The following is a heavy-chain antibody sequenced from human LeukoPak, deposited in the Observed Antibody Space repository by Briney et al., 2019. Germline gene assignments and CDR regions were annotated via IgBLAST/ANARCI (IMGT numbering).Heavy chain of an antibody. CDR3: ARDERFTIFGVVTPDLYYYGMDV. Sequence: ASVKVSCKASGYTFTSYGISWVRQAPGQGLERMGWISAYNGNTNYAQKLLGRVTMTTDTSTSTAYMELRSLRSDDTAVYYCARDERFTIFGVVTPDLYYYGMDVWGQGTTVTVSS. J-gene: IGHJ6*02. V-gene: IGHV1-18*01. CDR1: GYTFTSYG. CDR2: ISAYNGNT. D-gene: IGHD3-3*01.